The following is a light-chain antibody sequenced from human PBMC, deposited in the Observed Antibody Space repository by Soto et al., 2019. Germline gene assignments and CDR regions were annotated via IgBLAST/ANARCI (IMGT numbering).Light chain of an antibody. CDR3: QHYYGTSPIS. V-gene: IGKV3-20*01. J-gene: IGKJ5*01. CDR1: QSVSSR. Sequence: DMVTTQSPDSLAMSLGERATINCKSSQSVSSRLAWYQHKSGQAPRLLISGASRRATGIPDRFSGSGSGTDFTLTISTLEPEDFALYYCQHYYGTSPISFGQGTRLEI. CDR2: GAS.